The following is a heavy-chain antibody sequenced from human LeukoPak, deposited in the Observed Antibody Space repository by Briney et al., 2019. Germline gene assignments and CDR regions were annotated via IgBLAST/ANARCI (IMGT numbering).Heavy chain of an antibody. Sequence: ASVKVSCKASGYTFTSYAMNWVRQAPGQKLEWMGWMNPNTNNTGYAEKFQGRVAMTRNTTISTAYMELSSLRSEDTAVYYCARLYDHAFDIWGQGTMVTVSS. D-gene: IGHD2-8*01. V-gene: IGHV1-8*02. CDR1: GYTFTSYA. J-gene: IGHJ3*02. CDR2: MNPNTNNT. CDR3: ARLYDHAFDI.